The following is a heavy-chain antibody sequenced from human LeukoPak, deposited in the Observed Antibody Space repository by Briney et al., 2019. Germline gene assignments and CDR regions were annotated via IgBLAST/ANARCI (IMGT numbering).Heavy chain of an antibody. J-gene: IGHJ4*02. CDR3: ARDDNRGYEN. CDR1: GFTFDDHG. CDR2: ISSGSSTI. Sequence: GRSLRLSCAASGFTFDDHGMHWVRQAPGKGLEWVSHISSGSSTIYYADSVKGRFTISRDNAKNSLYLQMNSLRAEDTAVYYCARDDNRGYENWGQGTLVTVSS. D-gene: IGHD3-22*01. V-gene: IGHV3-48*01.